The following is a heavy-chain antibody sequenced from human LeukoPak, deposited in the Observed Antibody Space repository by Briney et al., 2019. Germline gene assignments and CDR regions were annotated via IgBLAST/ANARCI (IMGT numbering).Heavy chain of an antibody. V-gene: IGHV3-23*01. D-gene: IGHD6-19*01. CDR2: ISGSGGST. CDR3: AKDRYSSGWYPDS. Sequence: GGSLRLSCAASGFTFSTYAMSWVRQAPGMGLEWVSGISGSGGSTYYADSVKGRFTISRDNSKNTLYLQMNSLRAEDTAVYHCAKDRYSSGWYPDSWGQGTLVTF. CDR1: GFTFSTYA. J-gene: IGHJ4*02.